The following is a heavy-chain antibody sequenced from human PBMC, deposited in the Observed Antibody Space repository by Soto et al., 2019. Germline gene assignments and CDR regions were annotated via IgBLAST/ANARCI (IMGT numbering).Heavy chain of an antibody. CDR3: ARDWTGTTLFDY. V-gene: IGHV4-59*01. J-gene: IGHJ4*02. CDR1: GDSISTYY. Sequence: SETLSLTCSVSGDSISTYYWSWIRQSPGKGLEWIAYVHSSGTTYYNPSLRSRVAISLDTSKNQFSLRLTSVTAADTAVYYCARDWTGTTLFDYWARDYWSPSPQ. D-gene: IGHD3-9*01. CDR2: VHSSGTT.